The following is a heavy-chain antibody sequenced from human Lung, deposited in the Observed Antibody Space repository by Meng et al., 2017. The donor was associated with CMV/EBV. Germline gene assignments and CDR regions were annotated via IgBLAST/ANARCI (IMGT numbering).Heavy chain of an antibody. J-gene: IGHJ3*02. CDR3: ARDGRYCTNGVCSYDAFDI. CDR2: IYHSGST. Sequence: GSLRLXCTVSGYSISSGYYWGWIRQPPGKGLEWIGSIYHSGSTYYNPSLKSRVTISVDTSKNQFSLKLTSVTAADTAVYYCARDGRYCTNGVCSYDAFDIXGQGXMVTVSS. CDR1: GYSISSGYY. V-gene: IGHV4-38-2*02. D-gene: IGHD2-8*01.